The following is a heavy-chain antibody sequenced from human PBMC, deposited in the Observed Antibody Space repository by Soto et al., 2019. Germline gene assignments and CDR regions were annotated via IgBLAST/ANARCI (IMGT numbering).Heavy chain of an antibody. CDR3: ARFGFTYYYDY. Sequence: GESLKISCAASGFTFSSYAMHWVRQAPGKGLEYVSAISSNGGSTYYANSVKGRFTISRDNSKNTLYLQMGSLRAEDMAVYYCARFGFTYYYDYWGQGTLVTVSS. CDR1: GFTFSSYA. D-gene: IGHD3-10*01. V-gene: IGHV3-64*01. CDR2: ISSNGGST. J-gene: IGHJ4*02.